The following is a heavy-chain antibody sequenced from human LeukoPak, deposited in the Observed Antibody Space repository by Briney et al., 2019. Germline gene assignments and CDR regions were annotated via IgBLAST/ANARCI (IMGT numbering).Heavy chain of an antibody. CDR3: AREAVRTRIDY. D-gene: IGHD4-17*01. CDR1: GFTFSSYA. J-gene: IGHJ4*02. V-gene: IGHV3-30*04. Sequence: GGSLRLSCAASGFTFSSYAMHWVRQAPGKGLEWVAVISYDGSSKYCADSVKGRFTISRDNSKNTLYLQMNSLRAEDTAVYYCAREAVRTRIDYWGQGTLVTVSS. CDR2: ISYDGSSK.